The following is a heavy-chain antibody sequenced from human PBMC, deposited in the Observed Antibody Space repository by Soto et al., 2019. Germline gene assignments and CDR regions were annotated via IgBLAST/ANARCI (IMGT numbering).Heavy chain of an antibody. CDR3: ARAYSSSSPSGY. V-gene: IGHV3-30-3*01. D-gene: IGHD6-6*01. J-gene: IGHJ4*02. Sequence: HPGGSLRLSCAASGFTFSSYAMHWVRQAPGKGLEWVAVISYDGSNKYYADSVKGRFTISRDNSKNTLYLQMNSQRAEDTAVYYCARAYSSSSPSGYWGQGTLVTVSS. CDR1: GFTFSSYA. CDR2: ISYDGSNK.